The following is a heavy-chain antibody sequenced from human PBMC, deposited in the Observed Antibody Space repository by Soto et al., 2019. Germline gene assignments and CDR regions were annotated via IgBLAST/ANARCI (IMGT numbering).Heavy chain of an antibody. CDR3: ARDRWGIVVVPAATLEYYYGMDV. D-gene: IGHD2-2*01. V-gene: IGHV3-21*03. Sequence: GGSLRLSCAASGFTFSSYWMSWVRQAPGKGLEWVSSISSSSYIYYADSVKGRFTISRDNAKNSLYLQMNSLRAEDTAVYYCARDRWGIVVVPAATLEYYYGMDVWGQGTTVTVSS. CDR1: GFTFSSYW. J-gene: IGHJ6*02. CDR2: ISSSSYI.